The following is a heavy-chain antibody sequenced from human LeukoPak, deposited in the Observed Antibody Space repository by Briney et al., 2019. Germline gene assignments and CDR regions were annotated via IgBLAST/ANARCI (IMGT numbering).Heavy chain of an antibody. CDR2: INSDGSST. CDR3: SRSDMLDC. CDR1: VFTHSPYW. J-gene: IGHJ4*02. Sequence: GWSLRLSYAASVFTHSPYWTQSVRQAPGKGLVWVSRINSDGSSTYYADSVKGRFTISRDTAKNTLYMQMNSLRAEDTAVYYFSRSDMLDCWGRGTLVTVSS. V-gene: IGHV3-74*01.